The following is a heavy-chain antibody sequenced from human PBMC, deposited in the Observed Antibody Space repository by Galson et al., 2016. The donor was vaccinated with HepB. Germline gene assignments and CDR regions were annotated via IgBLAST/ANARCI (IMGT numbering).Heavy chain of an antibody. CDR1: GFTFSTYA. CDR2: INGNGGST. V-gene: IGHV3-23*01. Sequence: SLRLSCAASGFTFSTYAMDWVRQAPGKGPEWVSAINGNGGSTYYTDSVRGRFTISRDNSKNTLYLQMNSLRAEDTAVYYCARGIAGVFDYWGQGTLVTVSS. CDR3: ARGIAGVFDY. J-gene: IGHJ4*02. D-gene: IGHD7-27*01.